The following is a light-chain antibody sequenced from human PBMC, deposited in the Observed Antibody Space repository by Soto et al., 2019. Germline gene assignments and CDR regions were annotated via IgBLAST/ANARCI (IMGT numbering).Light chain of an antibody. CDR3: QQHSHCPPWT. V-gene: IGKV3D-20*02. J-gene: IGKJ1*01. CDR1: QNISGSH. Sequence: EIVLTQSPGTLSFSPGERVTLSCKASQNISGSHLAWYQQKPGQSPRLLIYGASSRASGIPDRFSGGGSGTDFTLTISNLEPEDFAVYYCQQHSHCPPWTFGQGTRVEIQ. CDR2: GAS.